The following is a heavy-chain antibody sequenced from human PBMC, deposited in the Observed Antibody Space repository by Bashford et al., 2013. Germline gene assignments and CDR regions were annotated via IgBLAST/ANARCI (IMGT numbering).Heavy chain of an antibody. D-gene: IGHD2/OR15-2a*01. J-gene: IGHJ3*02. V-gene: IGHV3-23*01. CDR3: AKGRNMANDGFDI. CDR2: IGGSGADT. CDR1: GFTFNNYA. Sequence: GGSLRLSCAASGFTFNNYAMNWVRQAPGKGLEWVSTIGGSGADTYYTDSVKGRFTISRDNSKNTLYLQMYSLRAEDTAVYYCAKGRNMANDGFDIWGQGTLVTVSS.